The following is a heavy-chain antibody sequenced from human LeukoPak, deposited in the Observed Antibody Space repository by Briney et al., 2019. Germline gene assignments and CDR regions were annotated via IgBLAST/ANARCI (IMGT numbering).Heavy chain of an antibody. CDR2: IYYSGST. Sequence: SETLSLTYTVSGGSISSSGYYWSWIRQHQGKGLEWIGYIYYSGSTYYNPSLKSRVTISVDTSKNQFSLKLSSVTAADTAVYYCARAKGGKAGGDAFDIWGQGTMVTVSS. V-gene: IGHV4-31*03. CDR3: ARAKGGKAGGDAFDI. CDR1: GGSISSSGYY. J-gene: IGHJ3*02. D-gene: IGHD4-23*01.